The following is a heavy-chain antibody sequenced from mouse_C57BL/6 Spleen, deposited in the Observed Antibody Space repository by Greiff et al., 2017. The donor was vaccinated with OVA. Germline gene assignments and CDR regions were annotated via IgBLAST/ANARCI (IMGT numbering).Heavy chain of an antibody. V-gene: IGHV10-3*01. CDR3: VREGNAAWFAY. CDR1: GFTFNTYA. J-gene: IGHJ3*01. Sequence: EVQLQQSGGGLVQPKGSLKLSCAASGFTFNTYAMHWVRQAPGKGLEWVARIRSKSSNYATYYADSVKDRFTISRDDSQSMLYLQMNNLRTEDTASYYCVREGNAAWFAYWGQGTLVTVSA. CDR2: IRSKSSNYAT.